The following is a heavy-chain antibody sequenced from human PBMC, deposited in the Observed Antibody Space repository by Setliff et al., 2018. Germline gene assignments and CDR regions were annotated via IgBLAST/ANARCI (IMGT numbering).Heavy chain of an antibody. CDR2: IYTSGST. Sequence: SETLSLTCTVSGGSISSSSYYWGWIRQPAGKGLEWIGHIYTSGSTNYNPSLKSRVTISVDTSKNQFSLKLSSVTAADTAVYYCARAHPSRMIVVVRAYYYFDYWGQGTLVTVSS. CDR3: ARAHPSRMIVVVRAYYYFDY. D-gene: IGHD3-22*01. J-gene: IGHJ4*02. V-gene: IGHV4-61*09. CDR1: GGSISSSSYY.